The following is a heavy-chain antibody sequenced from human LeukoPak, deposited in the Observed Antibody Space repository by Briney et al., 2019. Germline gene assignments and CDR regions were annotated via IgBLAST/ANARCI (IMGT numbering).Heavy chain of an antibody. Sequence: ASVKVSCKASGYTFTNYYIHWVRQAPGQGLEWVGLINPNGGNTGYAQRFQGRVTVTTDTSTSTVFMELNSLRAEDTAVYYCAKDRVRGSGSYQYYFDYWGQGTLVTVSS. CDR1: GYTFTNYY. V-gene: IGHV1-46*01. J-gene: IGHJ4*02. D-gene: IGHD3-10*01. CDR2: INPNGGNT. CDR3: AKDRVRGSGSYQYYFDY.